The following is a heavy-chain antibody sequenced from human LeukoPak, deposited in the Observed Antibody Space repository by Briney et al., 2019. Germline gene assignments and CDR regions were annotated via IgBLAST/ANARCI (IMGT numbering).Heavy chain of an antibody. CDR3: ARASRPGIQLWPLEKY. Sequence: VASVKVSCKASGYTFTGYYMHWVRQAPGQGLEWMGWINPNSGGTNYAQKFQGRVTMNRDTSIRQAYMELSRLRSDDTAVYYCARASRPGIQLWPLEKYWGQGTLVPVSS. CDR2: INPNSGGT. V-gene: IGHV1-2*02. CDR1: GYTFTGYY. J-gene: IGHJ4*02. D-gene: IGHD5-18*01.